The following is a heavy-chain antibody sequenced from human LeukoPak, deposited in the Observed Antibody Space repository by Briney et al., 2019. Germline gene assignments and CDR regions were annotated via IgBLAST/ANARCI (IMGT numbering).Heavy chain of an antibody. V-gene: IGHV3-7*01. CDR2: IKQDGSEK. D-gene: IGHD3-10*01. CDR1: GGSISSGSYY. Sequence: ETLSLTCTVSGGSISSGSYYWGWIRQPPGKGLEWVANIKQDGSEKYYVDSVKGRFTISRDNAKNSLYLQMNSLRAEDTAVYYCARGQWFGESPFDYWGQGTLVTVSS. CDR3: ARGQWFGESPFDY. J-gene: IGHJ4*02.